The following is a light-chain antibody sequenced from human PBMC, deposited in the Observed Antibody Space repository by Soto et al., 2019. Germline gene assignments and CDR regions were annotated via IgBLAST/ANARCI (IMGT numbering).Light chain of an antibody. V-gene: IGLV2-23*02. CDR2: EVS. CDR1: SSDVGGYNY. Sequence: QSALTQPASVSGSPGQSITISCTGTSSDVGGYNYVSWYQQDPGKAPKLMIYEVSNRPSGVSNRFSGSKSGNTASLTISGLQTEDEADYYCCSYAGGTSVVFGGGTKLTVL. J-gene: IGLJ2*01. CDR3: CSYAGGTSVV.